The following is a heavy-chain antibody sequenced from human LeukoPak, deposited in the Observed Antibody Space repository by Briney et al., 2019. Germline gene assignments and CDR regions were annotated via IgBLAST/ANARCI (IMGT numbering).Heavy chain of an antibody. CDR1: GGTFSSYA. V-gene: IGHV1-2*02. CDR3: ARDSLLWFGELRFWFDP. J-gene: IGHJ5*02. CDR2: INPNSGGT. D-gene: IGHD3-10*01. Sequence: ASVKVSCKASGGTFSSYAISWVRQAPGQGLEWMGWINPNSGGTNYAQKFQGRVTMTRDTSISTAYMELSRLRSGDTAVYYCARDSLLWFGELRFWFDPWGQGTLVTVSS.